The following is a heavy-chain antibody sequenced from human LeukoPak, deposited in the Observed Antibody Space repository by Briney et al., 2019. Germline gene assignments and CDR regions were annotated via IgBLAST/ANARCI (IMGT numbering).Heavy chain of an antibody. V-gene: IGHV3-7*01. CDR2: INQDGSEI. CDR1: AFTFSNYC. D-gene: IGHD1-26*01. CDR3: ARDRVPRATRGTFDY. Sequence: GGSLRLSCAASAFTFSNYCMSWVRQAPGKGLEWVANINQDGSEIYYVDSVKGRFTISRDNAKNSLYLQINSLRAEDTAVYYCARDRVPRATRGTFDYWGQGTPVIVSS. J-gene: IGHJ4*02.